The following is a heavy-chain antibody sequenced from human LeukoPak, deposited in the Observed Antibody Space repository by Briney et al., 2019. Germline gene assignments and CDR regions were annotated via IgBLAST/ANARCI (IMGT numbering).Heavy chain of an antibody. V-gene: IGHV3-73*01. J-gene: IGHJ4*02. CDR3: TRRYGDYDY. CDR2: IRSKANSYAT. Sequence: GGSLRPSCAASGFTFSGSAMHWVRQASGKGLEWVGRIRSKANSYATAYAASVKGRFTISRDDSKNTAYLQMNSLKTEDTAVYYCTRRYGDYDYWGQGTLVTVSS. CDR1: GFTFSGSA. D-gene: IGHD4-17*01.